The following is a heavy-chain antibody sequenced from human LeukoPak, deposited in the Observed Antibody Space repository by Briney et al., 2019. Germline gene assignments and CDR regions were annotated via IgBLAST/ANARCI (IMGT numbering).Heavy chain of an antibody. CDR1: GGSISSYY. CDR2: IYYSGST. D-gene: IGHD6-13*01. Sequence: SETLSLTCTVSGGSISSYYWSWIRQPPGKGLEWIGYIYYSGSTNYNPSLKSRVTISVDTSKNQFSLKLSSVTAADTAVYYCARVEGAAGSANWFDPWGQGTLVTVSS. CDR3: ARVEGAAGSANWFDP. J-gene: IGHJ5*02. V-gene: IGHV4-59*01.